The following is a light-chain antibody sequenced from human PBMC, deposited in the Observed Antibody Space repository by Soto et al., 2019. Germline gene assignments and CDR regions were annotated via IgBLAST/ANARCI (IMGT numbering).Light chain of an antibody. CDR1: QSVSGW. CDR2: SAS. V-gene: IGKV1-5*03. Sequence: DIQMTQSPSTLSASVGDRVIITCRASQSVSGWLAWYRQKPGKAPELLIYSASTLETGVPSRFSGSVSGTDFTLTVSSLPREDFATYYCQQYQRYPLPFAGGTKVAIK. CDR3: QQYQRYPLP. J-gene: IGKJ4*01.